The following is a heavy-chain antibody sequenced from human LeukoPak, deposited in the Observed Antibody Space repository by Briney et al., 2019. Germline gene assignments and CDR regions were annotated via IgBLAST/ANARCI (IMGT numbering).Heavy chain of an antibody. J-gene: IGHJ4*02. CDR2: IYYSGST. V-gene: IGHV4-39*01. Sequence: PSETLSLTCTVSGGSISGSYYYWGWIRQPPGKGLEWIGSIYYSGSTYYNPSLKSRVTISVDTSKNQFSLKLSSVTAADTAVYYCARLGYWTHYYDSSGYSDYWGQGTLVTVSS. CDR1: GGSISGSYYY. CDR3: ARLGYWTHYYDSSGYSDY. D-gene: IGHD3-22*01.